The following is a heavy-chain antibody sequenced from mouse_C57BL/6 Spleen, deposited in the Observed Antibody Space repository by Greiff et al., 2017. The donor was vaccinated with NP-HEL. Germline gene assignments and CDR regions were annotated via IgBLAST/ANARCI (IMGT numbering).Heavy chain of an antibody. CDR2: IYPGDGDT. CDR3: ARGSKRRDYYAMDY. Sequence: VKLVESGPELVKPGASVKISCKASGYAFSSSWMNWVKQRPGKGLEWIGRIYPGDGDTNYNGKFKGKATLTADKSSSTAYMQLSSLTSEDSAVYFCARGSKRRDYYAMDYWGQGTSVTVSS. J-gene: IGHJ4*01. D-gene: IGHD2-5*01. V-gene: IGHV1-82*01. CDR1: GYAFSSSW.